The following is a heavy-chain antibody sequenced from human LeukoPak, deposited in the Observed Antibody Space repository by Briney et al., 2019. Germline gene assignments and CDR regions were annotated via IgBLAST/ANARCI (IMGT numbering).Heavy chain of an antibody. CDR1: GGSVSSGSYY. CDR2: IYYSGST. V-gene: IGHV4-61*01. J-gene: IGHJ4*02. D-gene: IGHD3-10*01. CDR3: ARSTWFGELPIDY. Sequence: PSETLSLTCTVSGGSVSSGSYYWSWIRQPPGKGLEWIGYIYYSGSTNYNPSLKSRVTISVDTSKNQFSLELSSVTAADTAVYYCARSTWFGELPIDYWGQGTLVTVSS.